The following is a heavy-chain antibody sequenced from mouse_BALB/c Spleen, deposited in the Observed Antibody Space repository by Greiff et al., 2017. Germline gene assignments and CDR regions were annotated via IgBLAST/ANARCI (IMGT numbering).Heavy chain of an antibody. CDR3: ARAPLGRWFAY. Sequence: EVQGVESGPGLVKPSQSLSLTCTVTGYSITSDYAWNWIRQFPGNKLEWMGYISYSGSTSYNPSLKSRISITRDTSKNQFFLQLNSVTTEDTATYYCARAPLGRWFAYWGQGTLVTVSA. V-gene: IGHV3-2*02. CDR1: GYSITSDYA. J-gene: IGHJ3*01. CDR2: ISYSGST. D-gene: IGHD4-1*01.